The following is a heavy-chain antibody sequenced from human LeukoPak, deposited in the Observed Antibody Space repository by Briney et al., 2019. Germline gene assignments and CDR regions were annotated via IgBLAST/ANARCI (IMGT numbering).Heavy chain of an antibody. CDR2: ISYDGSNK. D-gene: IGHD1-26*01. CDR3: AKDNVIVGGYYFDY. J-gene: IGHJ4*02. V-gene: IGHV3-30*18. Sequence: PGRSLRLSCAASGFTFSSYVMHWVRQAPGKGLEWVAVISYDGSNKYYADPVKGRFTISRDNSKNTLYLQMNSLRAEDTAVYYCAKDNVIVGGYYFDYWGQGTLVTVSS. CDR1: GFTFSSYV.